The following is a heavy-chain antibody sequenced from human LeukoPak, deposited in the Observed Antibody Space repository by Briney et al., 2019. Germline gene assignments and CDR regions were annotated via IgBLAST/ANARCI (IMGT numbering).Heavy chain of an antibody. Sequence: GGSLRLSCAASGFTFSNYDMHWVRQAPGKGLEWVAVVLYDGSNKYYADSVKGRFTLSRDNSKNTLSLQMNTLRADDTAVYYCVRDNYGGILDFWGQGTLVTVSS. CDR2: VLYDGSNK. V-gene: IGHV3-30*19. CDR3: VRDNYGGILDF. D-gene: IGHD2-21*01. CDR1: GFTFSNYD. J-gene: IGHJ4*02.